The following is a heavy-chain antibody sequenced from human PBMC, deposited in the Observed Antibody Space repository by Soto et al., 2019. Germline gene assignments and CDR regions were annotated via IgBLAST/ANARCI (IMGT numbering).Heavy chain of an antibody. CDR1: GFTFSTHS. CDR2: IHSSRRWE. Sequence: EVQLVESGGGLVQPGGSLTLSCAASGFTFSTHSMNWVRQAPGRGLEWVSYIHSSRRWEVYADSVRGGFTVSRDNAKNSLYLQMSSLRAEDTAVHYCVFDYWLVPTVWGKGTTVTVSS. D-gene: IGHD6-19*01. V-gene: IGHV3-48*01. J-gene: IGHJ6*04. CDR3: VFDYWLVPTV.